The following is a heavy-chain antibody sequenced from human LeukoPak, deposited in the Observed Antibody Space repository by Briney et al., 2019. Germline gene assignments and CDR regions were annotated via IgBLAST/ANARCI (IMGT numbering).Heavy chain of an antibody. V-gene: IGHV4-34*01. Sequence: SETLSLTCAVYGGSFSGYYWSWIRQPPGKGLEWIGEINHSGSTNYNPSLKSRVTISVDTSKNQFSLKLSSVTAADTAVYYCARGGFYYDFWSGYYTSHGWFDPWGQGTLVTVSS. CDR3: ARGGFYYDFWSGYYTSHGWFDP. J-gene: IGHJ5*02. D-gene: IGHD3-3*01. CDR2: INHSGST. CDR1: GGSFSGYY.